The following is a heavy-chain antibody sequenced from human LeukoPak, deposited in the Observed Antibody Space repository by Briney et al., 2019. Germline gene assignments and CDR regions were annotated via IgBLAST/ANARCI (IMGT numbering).Heavy chain of an antibody. CDR3: AKGKVNHDGAFDF. V-gene: IGHV3-53*01. J-gene: IGHJ3*01. Sequence: GGSLRLSCAASGFTVSSNYMSWVRQAPGKGLEWVSSISADGRTYYADSVKGRFTISRDDSKETVFLQMNSLRAEDTALYHCAKGKVNHDGAFDFWGQGTTVTVSS. CDR1: GFTVSSNY. D-gene: IGHD1-14*01. CDR2: ISADGRT.